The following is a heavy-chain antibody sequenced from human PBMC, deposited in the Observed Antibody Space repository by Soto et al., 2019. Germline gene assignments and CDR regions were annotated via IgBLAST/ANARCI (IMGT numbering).Heavy chain of an antibody. D-gene: IGHD5-18*01. CDR3: ARLGYVDTATAMSAEWPPSPNYHPYGMDV. J-gene: IGHJ6*02. CDR1: GGTCSSYA. Sequence: SVKVSCKASGGTCSSYAISWVRQAPGQGLEWMGGIIPIFGTANYAQKFQGRVTITADKSTSTAYMERSSLRSEDTAAYYCARLGYVDTATAMSAEWPPSPNYHPYGMDVWGQGNTVTVSS. CDR2: IIPIFGTA. V-gene: IGHV1-69*06.